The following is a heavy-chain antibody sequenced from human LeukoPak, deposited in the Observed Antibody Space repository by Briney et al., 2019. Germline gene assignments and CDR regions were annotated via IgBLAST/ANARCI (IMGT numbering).Heavy chain of an antibody. J-gene: IGHJ4*02. Sequence: ASVTVSFTASGYTFTIYYMHWVRQAPGQGREGMGVINPSGGSTSYAQRFQGRVTMTRDTSTSTVYMELSSLRSEDTAVYYCARDKEYSGWYTFDYWGQGTLVTVSS. V-gene: IGHV1-46*01. CDR2: INPSGGST. CDR3: ARDKEYSGWYTFDY. CDR1: GYTFTIYY. D-gene: IGHD6-19*01.